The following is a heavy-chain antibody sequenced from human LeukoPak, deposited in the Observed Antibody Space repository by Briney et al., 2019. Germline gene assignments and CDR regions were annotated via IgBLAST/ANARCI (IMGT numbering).Heavy chain of an antibody. J-gene: IGHJ4*02. CDR2: IYYSGST. Sequence: SETLSLTCTVSGGSLSSYYWSWIRQPPGKGLEWIGYIYYSGSTNYNLSLKSRVTISVDTSKNQFSLKLSSVTAADTAVYYCARLKDEYYYDSSGYYDDYWGQGTLVTVSS. V-gene: IGHV4-59*08. CDR3: ARLKDEYYYDSSGYYDDY. D-gene: IGHD3-22*01. CDR1: GGSLSSYY.